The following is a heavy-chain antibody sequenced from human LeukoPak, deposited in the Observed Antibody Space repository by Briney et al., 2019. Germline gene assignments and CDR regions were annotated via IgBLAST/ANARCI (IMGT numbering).Heavy chain of an antibody. D-gene: IGHD3-9*01. CDR2: VKSGNYDI. J-gene: IGHJ4*02. V-gene: IGHV3-48*01. CDR1: GFTFNTYS. CDR3: ARDSDWAFDY. Sequence: GGSLRLSCSASGFTFNTYSMNWVRQAPGKGLEWLSYVKSGNYDIQYADSVTGRFTVSRDSATNSLYLQMNDLKAEDTAVYYCARDSDWAFDYWGQGSLVTVSS.